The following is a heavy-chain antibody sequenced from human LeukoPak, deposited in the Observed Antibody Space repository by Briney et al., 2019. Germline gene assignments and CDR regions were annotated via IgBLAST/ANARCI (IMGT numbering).Heavy chain of an antibody. CDR3: ARSVRYSSSWIPRYYYYYYMDV. CDR1: GFTFSSYD. Sequence: PGGSLRLSCAASGFTFSSYDMHWVRQATGKGLEWVSAIGTAGDTYYPGSVKGRFTISRENAKNSLYLQMNSLRAGDTAVYYCARSVRYSSSWIPRYYYYYYMDVWGKGTTVTVSS. V-gene: IGHV3-13*01. CDR2: IGTAGDT. J-gene: IGHJ6*03. D-gene: IGHD6-13*01.